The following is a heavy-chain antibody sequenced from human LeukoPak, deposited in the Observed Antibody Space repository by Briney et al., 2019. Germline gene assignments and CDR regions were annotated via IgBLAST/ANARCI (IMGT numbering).Heavy chain of an antibody. CDR1: RFTFSSYA. J-gene: IGHJ3*02. Sequence: GGSLRLSCAASRFTFSSYAMHWVRQAPGKGLEYVSAISSNGGSTYYANSVKGRFTISRDNSKNTLYLQMGSLRAEDMAVYYCARDPAAAGRAGAFDIWGQGTMVTVSS. CDR3: ARDPAAAGRAGAFDI. D-gene: IGHD6-13*01. V-gene: IGHV3-64*01. CDR2: ISSNGGST.